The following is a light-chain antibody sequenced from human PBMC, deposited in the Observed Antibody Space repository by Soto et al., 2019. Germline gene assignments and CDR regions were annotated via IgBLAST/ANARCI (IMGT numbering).Light chain of an antibody. CDR2: GAS. Sequence: EIVLTQSPGTLSLSPGERATLFCRASQSIATSQLAWYQQKPGQAPRLLIGASTRATGIPDRFSDSGSGTDFTLTISRLEPEDFAVYYCQQRSNWPLTFGGGTKVEIK. J-gene: IGKJ4*01. CDR3: QQRSNWPLT. CDR1: QSIATSQ. V-gene: IGKV3D-20*02.